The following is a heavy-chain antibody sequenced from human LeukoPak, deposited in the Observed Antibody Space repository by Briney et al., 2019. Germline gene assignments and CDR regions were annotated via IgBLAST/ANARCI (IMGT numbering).Heavy chain of an antibody. D-gene: IGHD6-19*01. V-gene: IGHV3-21*01. Sequence: GGSLRLSCAASGFTFSSYSMNWVRQAPGKGLEWVSSISSSSSYIYYADSVKGRFTISRDNAKNSLYLQMNSLRAEDTAVYYCARGRLYSSGWTTYDAFDIWGQGTMVTVSS. CDR3: ARGRLYSSGWTTYDAFDI. CDR1: GFTFSSYS. J-gene: IGHJ3*02. CDR2: ISSSSSYI.